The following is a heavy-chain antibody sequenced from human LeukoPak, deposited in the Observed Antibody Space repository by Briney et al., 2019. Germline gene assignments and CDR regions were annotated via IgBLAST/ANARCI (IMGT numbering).Heavy chain of an antibody. V-gene: IGHV1-69*13. CDR1: GYTFTSYG. J-gene: IGHJ4*02. D-gene: IGHD2-2*01. Sequence: SVKVSCKASGYTFTSYGISWVRQAPGQGPEWMGGIIPIFGTANYAQKFQGRVTITADESTSTAYMELSSLRSEDTAVYYCAGPRGSSTEGLDYWGQGTLVTVSS. CDR2: IIPIFGTA. CDR3: AGPRGSSTEGLDY.